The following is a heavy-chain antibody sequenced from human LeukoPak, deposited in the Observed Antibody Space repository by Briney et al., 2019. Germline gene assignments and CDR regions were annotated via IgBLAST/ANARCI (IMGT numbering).Heavy chain of an antibody. D-gene: IGHD4-17*01. J-gene: IGHJ4*02. CDR3: ASLNHDYGNFDY. CDR1: GFTFSSYS. V-gene: IGHV3-48*01. CDR2: ISSSSSTI. Sequence: GGSLRLSCAASGFTFSSYSMNWVRQAPGKGLEWVSYISSSSSTIYYADSVKGRFTISRDNSKNTLYLQMNSLRADDTAVYYCASLNHDYGNFDYWGQGTLVTVSS.